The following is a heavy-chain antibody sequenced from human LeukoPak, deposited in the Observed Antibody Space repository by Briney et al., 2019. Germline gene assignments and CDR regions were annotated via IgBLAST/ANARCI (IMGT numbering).Heavy chain of an antibody. CDR3: ARDVAAAGPFDY. D-gene: IGHD6-13*01. J-gene: IGHJ4*02. V-gene: IGHV3-30*03. CDR2: ISFDGSMK. CDR1: GFTFTTYG. Sequence: GGSLRLSCAASGFTFTTYGMHWVRQAPGKGLEWVAFISFDGSMKFYADSVKGRFTISRDNSKNTLHLHMNSLRAEDTAVYYCARDVAAAGPFDYWGQGTLVTVSS.